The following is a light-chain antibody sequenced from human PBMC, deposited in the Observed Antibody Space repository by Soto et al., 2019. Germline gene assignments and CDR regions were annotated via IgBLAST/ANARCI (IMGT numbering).Light chain of an antibody. V-gene: IGKV3-20*01. J-gene: IGKJ1*01. Sequence: EIVLTQSPGTLSLSPGERATLSCRASQSVSSSYLAWYQQKPGQAPRLLIYGASSRATGIPDRFSGSGSGTDFTLTNSSPEPEDFAVYYCQPYGSSPWKFGHGTKVEIK. CDR2: GAS. CDR3: QPYGSSPWK. CDR1: QSVSSSY.